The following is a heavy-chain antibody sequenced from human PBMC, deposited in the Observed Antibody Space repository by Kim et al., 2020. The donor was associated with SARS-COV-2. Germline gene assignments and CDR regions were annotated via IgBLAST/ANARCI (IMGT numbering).Heavy chain of an antibody. D-gene: IGHD3-10*01. CDR2: ISGNGAGT. V-gene: IGHV3-64D*06. CDR3: VNGGDGMDV. Sequence: GGSLRLSCSASGFTFSSYALHWVRQAPGKGLEYVSAISGNGAGTYYAESAKGRFIISRDNSKNTLYLQMSSLRTEDTAVYFCVNGGDGMDVWGQGTTVTV. CDR1: GFTFSSYA. J-gene: IGHJ6*02.